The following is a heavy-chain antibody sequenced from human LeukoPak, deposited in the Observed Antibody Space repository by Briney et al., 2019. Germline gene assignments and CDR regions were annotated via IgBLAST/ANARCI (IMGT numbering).Heavy chain of an antibody. CDR2: INPNSGGT. J-gene: IGHJ6*02. CDR1: GYTFTSYY. Sequence: ASVKVSCKASGYTFTSYYMHWVRQAPGQGLEWMGWINPNSGGTNYAQKFQGWVTMTRDTSISTAYMNLSRLRSDDTAVYYCARARDDYYYYYGMDVWGQGTTVTVSS. CDR3: ARARDDYYYYYGMDV. V-gene: IGHV1-2*04.